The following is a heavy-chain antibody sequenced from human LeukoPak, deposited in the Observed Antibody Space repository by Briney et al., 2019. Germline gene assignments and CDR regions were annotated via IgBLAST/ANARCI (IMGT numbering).Heavy chain of an antibody. J-gene: IGHJ4*02. V-gene: IGHV1-46*01. CDR2: INPSGDST. CDR3: ASVLYCGADCYSGRYFFDY. D-gene: IGHD2-21*02. Sequence: GASVTVSFKSSGYTFTIYDMHWVRQAPAQGLEWVGIINPSGDSTSYAQKFQGRVTMTRDTSTSTVYMELSSLRSEDTAVYYCASVLYCGADCYSGRYFFDYWGQGSLVTVSS. CDR1: GYTFTIYD.